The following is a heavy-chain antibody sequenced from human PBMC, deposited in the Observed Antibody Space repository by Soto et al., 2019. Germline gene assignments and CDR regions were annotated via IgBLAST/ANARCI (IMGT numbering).Heavy chain of an antibody. V-gene: IGHV3-11*01. CDR1: GFTFSEYY. D-gene: IGHD6-6*01. CDR3: SRDSRAFVARPEYFQH. Sequence: LSLTCAASGFTFSEYYMSWIRQAPGKGLEGVSYISSSGSTIYYADSVKGRFTISRDKAKNSLYLQINSLRAEDTAVYYCSRDSRAFVARPEYFQHWGQGTMVTVSS. J-gene: IGHJ1*01. CDR2: ISSSGSTI.